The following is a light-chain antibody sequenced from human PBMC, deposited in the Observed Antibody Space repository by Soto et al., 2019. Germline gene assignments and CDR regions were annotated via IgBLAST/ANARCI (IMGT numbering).Light chain of an antibody. V-gene: IGLV1-40*01. J-gene: IGLJ3*02. CDR3: QSYDSSLSGWV. CDR1: SSNIGAGYD. Sequence: QSVLTQPPSVSGAPGPRVTISCTGSSSNIGAGYDVHWYQQLPGTAPKLLIYGNINRPSGVPDRFSGSKSGTSASLAITGLQAEDEADYYCQSYDSSLSGWVFGGGTKLTVL. CDR2: GNI.